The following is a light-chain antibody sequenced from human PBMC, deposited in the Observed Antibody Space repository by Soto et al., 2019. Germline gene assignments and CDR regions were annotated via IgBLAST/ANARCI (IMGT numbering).Light chain of an antibody. J-gene: IGKJ4*01. CDR3: QQLNTYPVT. CDR1: QGISRY. Sequence: GDRVTTTSGASQGISRYVSWYQQKPGRAPELLISAASSLQSGVPSRVSGSGSGTHFALVISSLQPEDFATYYCQQLNTYPVTCGGGTKVDI. V-gene: IGKV1-9*01. CDR2: AAS.